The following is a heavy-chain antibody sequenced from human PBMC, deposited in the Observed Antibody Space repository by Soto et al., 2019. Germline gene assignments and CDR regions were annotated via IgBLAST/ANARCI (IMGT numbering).Heavy chain of an antibody. V-gene: IGHV3-21*01. CDR3: ARDLWGWLGPDAFDI. CDR2: ISSSSSYI. J-gene: IGHJ3*02. CDR1: GFTFSSYS. Sequence: PGGSLRLSCAASGFTFSSYSMNWVRQAPGKGLEWVSSISSSSSYIYYADSVKGRFTISRDNAKNSLYLQMNSLRAEDTAVYYCARDLWGWLGPDAFDIWGQGTMVTVSS. D-gene: IGHD2-21*02.